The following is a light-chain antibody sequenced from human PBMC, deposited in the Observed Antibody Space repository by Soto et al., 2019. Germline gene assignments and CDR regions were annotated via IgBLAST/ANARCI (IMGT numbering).Light chain of an antibody. J-gene: IGLJ2*01. Sequence: SYELTQPPSVSVAPGQTARITCGGNKIGGKSVHWYQQKPGQAPVLVVYDDSDRPSGIPERFSGSNSGNTATLTISGVEAGDEADYYCQVWDGRSDPVVFGGGTKLTVL. CDR2: DDS. CDR3: QVWDGRSDPVV. CDR1: KIGGKS. V-gene: IGLV3-21*02.